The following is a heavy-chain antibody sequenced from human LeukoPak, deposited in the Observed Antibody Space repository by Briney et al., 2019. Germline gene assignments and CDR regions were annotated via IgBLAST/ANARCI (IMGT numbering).Heavy chain of an antibody. CDR3: ARAGWFGRWGDFDY. CDR1: GGSISSSSYY. J-gene: IGHJ4*02. V-gene: IGHV4-39*07. D-gene: IGHD3-10*01. Sequence: SETLSLTCTVSGGSISSSSYYWGWIRQPPGKELEWIGSIYYSGSTYYNPSLKSRVTMSVDTSKNQFSLKLSSVTAADTAVYYCARAGWFGRWGDFDYWGQGTLVTVSS. CDR2: IYYSGST.